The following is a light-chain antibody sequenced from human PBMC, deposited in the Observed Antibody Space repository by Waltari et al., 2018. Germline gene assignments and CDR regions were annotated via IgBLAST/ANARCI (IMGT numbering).Light chain of an antibody. CDR1: QSVNRY. CDR2: DAS. V-gene: IGKV3-11*01. Sequence: EIVLTQSPATLSLSPGQRATLSCRASQSVNRYLARYQQKPGQAPRLLIYDASNRATGIPARFSGSGSGTDFTLTISSLESEDFTVYYCQQRSNWPVTFGPGTRVDIK. J-gene: IGKJ3*01. CDR3: QQRSNWPVT.